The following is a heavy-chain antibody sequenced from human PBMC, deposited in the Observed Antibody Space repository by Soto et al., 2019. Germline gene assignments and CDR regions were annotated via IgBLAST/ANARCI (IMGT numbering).Heavy chain of an antibody. CDR2: IYYSGST. D-gene: IGHD3-22*01. V-gene: IGHV4-30-4*02. CDR3: AREEDDSSGYYYVV. J-gene: IGHJ4*02. Sequence: PSETLSLTCTVSGGSISSGDYYWSWIRQPPGKGLEWIGYIYYSGSTYYNPSLKSRVTISVDWSKNQFSLKLSSVTAADTAVYYCAREEDDSSGYYYVVWGQGTLVTVSS. CDR1: GGSISSGDYY.